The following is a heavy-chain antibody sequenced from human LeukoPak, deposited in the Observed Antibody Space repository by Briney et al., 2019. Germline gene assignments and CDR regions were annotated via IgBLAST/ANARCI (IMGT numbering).Heavy chain of an antibody. CDR2: IYSTGTI. J-gene: IGHJ5*02. D-gene: IGHD3-10*01. CDR1: AFAVSSNY. CDR3: ARDRGPGWFDP. V-gene: IGHV3-66*03. Sequence: PGGSLRLSCAVSAFAVSSNYVSWVRQAPGKGLEWVSVIYSTGTIFYADSVKGRFTISRDNSKNTVYLQMNSLRPEDTAVYYCARDRGPGWFDPWGQGTLVTVSS.